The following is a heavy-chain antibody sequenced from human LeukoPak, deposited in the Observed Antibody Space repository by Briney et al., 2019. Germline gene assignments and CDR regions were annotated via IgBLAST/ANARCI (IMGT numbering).Heavy chain of an antibody. V-gene: IGHV1-69*08. CDR1: GDTFSRYS. Sequence: SVKVSCKASGDTFSRYSISWVRQAPGQGLEWMGRIIPILGPENYPQKFQGRVTITADKSTSTVNMELSSLRSEDTAVYYCARDGLSYTNPNNWFDPWGQGTLVTVSS. J-gene: IGHJ5*02. D-gene: IGHD2-2*02. CDR2: IIPILGPE. CDR3: ARDGLSYTNPNNWFDP.